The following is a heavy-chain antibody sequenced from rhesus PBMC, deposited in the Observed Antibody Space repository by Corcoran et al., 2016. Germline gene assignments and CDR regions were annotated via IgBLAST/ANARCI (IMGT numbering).Heavy chain of an antibody. CDR3: VREGRQLRWYFDL. D-gene: IGHD6-25*01. Sequence: QLQLQESGPGLVKPAETLSLTCAVAGGSISSNYWNWIRQNPGEGLAWIGRISGSGGSTDYNPSLTRRVTISTYTSTTQFSLKVSSVTAADTAVYYCVREGRQLRWYFDLWGPGTPITISS. CDR1: GGSISSNY. CDR2: ISGSGGST. V-gene: IGHV4-173*01. J-gene: IGHJ2*01.